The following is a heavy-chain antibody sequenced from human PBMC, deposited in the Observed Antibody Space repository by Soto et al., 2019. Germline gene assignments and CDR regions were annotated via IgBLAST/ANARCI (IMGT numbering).Heavy chain of an antibody. D-gene: IGHD1-20*01. J-gene: IGHJ4*02. CDR1: GYSFTGLD. Sequence: XSVKVSCKASGYSFTGLDINWVRQTTGQGLEWMGWMEPSSGRTGYAQKFQGRVTMTRDTSINTAYMELSSLTSDDTAFYYCARGVTEGVDYWGQGNLVTVSS. V-gene: IGHV1-8*01. CDR2: MEPSSGRT. CDR3: ARGVTEGVDY.